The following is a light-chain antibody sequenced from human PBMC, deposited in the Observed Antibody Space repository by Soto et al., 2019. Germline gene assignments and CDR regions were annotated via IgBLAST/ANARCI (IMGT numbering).Light chain of an antibody. CDR1: SRDVGSYNL. CDR3: CSYAGSYTYV. J-gene: IGLJ1*01. CDR2: DVT. V-gene: IGLV2-11*01. Sequence: QSVLTQPASVSGSPGQSITISCTGTSRDVGSYNLVSWYQQHPGKAPKLMIYDVTKRPSGVRDRFSASKSGNTASLTISGLQAEDEADYYCCSYAGSYTYVFGTGTKV.